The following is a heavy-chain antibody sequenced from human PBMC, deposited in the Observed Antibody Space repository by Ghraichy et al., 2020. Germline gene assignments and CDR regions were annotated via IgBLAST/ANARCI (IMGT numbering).Heavy chain of an antibody. D-gene: IGHD3-3*01. CDR1: GFTFSSYW. Sequence: GGSLRLSCAASGFTFSSYWMSCVRQAPGKGLEWVSNIKQDGSEKYYLDSLKCLFTISIDNAKNSLYLQMNSLRAEDTAVYYCARAGGIFGVADYYGMDVWGQGTTVTVSS. V-gene: IGHV3-7*01. J-gene: IGHJ6*02. CDR3: ARAGGIFGVADYYGMDV. CDR2: IKQDGSEK.